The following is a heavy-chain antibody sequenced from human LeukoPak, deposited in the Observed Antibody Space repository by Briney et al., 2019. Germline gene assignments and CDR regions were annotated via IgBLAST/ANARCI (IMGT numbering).Heavy chain of an antibody. J-gene: IGHJ3*02. CDR2: IYTSGST. Sequence: PSETLSLTCTVSGGSISSGSYYWSWIRQLAGKGLEWIGRIYTSGSTNYNPSLKSRVTISVDTSKNQFSLKLSSVTAADTAVYYCARGSLGLSSPHDAFDIWGQGTMVTVSS. D-gene: IGHD1-26*01. CDR1: GGSISSGSYY. V-gene: IGHV4-61*02. CDR3: ARGSLGLSSPHDAFDI.